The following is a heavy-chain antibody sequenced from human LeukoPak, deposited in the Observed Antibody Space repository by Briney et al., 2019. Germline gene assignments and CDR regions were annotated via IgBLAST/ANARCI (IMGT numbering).Heavy chain of an antibody. J-gene: IGHJ4*02. V-gene: IGHV3-33*01. CDR1: GFTFSSYG. CDR3: ARDLSDAFDFDY. D-gene: IGHD3-16*01. CDR2: IWHDGSNK. Sequence: GGSLRLSCAASGFTFSSYGMHWVRQAPGKGLEWVAVIWHDGSNKYYADSVKGRFTISRDNSKNTLYLQMNSLRAEDTAVYYCARDLSDAFDFDYWGQGTLVTVSS.